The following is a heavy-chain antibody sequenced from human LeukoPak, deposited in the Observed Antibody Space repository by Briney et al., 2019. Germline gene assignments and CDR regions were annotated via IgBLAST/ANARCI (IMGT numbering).Heavy chain of an antibody. CDR3: TRFPGYCSGGSCFKFDY. V-gene: IGHV3-49*03. Sequence: GGSLRLSCTASGFTFGDYAMSWFRQAPGKGLEWVGFIRSKAYGGTTEYAASVKGRFTISRDDSKSIAYLQMNSLKTEDTAVYYCTRFPGYCSGGSCFKFDYWGRGTLVTVSS. D-gene: IGHD2-15*01. CDR1: GFTFGDYA. J-gene: IGHJ4*02. CDR2: IRSKAYGGTT.